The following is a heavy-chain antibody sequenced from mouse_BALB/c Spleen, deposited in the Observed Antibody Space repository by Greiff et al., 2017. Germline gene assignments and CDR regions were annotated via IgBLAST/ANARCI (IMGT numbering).Heavy chain of an antibody. Sequence: VKLQESGAELVRPGTSVKVSCKASGYAFTNYLIEWVKQRPGQGLEWIGVINPGSGGTNYNEKFKGKATLTADKSSSTAYMQLSSLTSDDSAVYFCARGDYYGSSYVYWGQGTTLTVSS. J-gene: IGHJ2*01. CDR3: ARGDYYGSSYVY. CDR1: GYAFTNYL. D-gene: IGHD1-1*01. V-gene: IGHV1-54*01. CDR2: INPGSGGT.